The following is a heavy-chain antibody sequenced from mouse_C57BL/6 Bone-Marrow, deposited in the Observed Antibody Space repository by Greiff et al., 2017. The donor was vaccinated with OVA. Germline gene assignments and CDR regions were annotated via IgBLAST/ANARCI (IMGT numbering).Heavy chain of an antibody. CDR1: GYTFTDYY. Sequence: EVQLQQSGPELVKPGASVKISCMASGYTFTDYYMNWVKQSHGKSLEWIGDINPNNGGTSYNQKFKGKATLTVDKSSSTAYMELRSLTSEDSAVYYCARSGVYYGYEGETYYFDYWGQGTTLTVSS. J-gene: IGHJ2*01. D-gene: IGHD2-2*01. V-gene: IGHV1-26*01. CDR2: INPNNGGT. CDR3: ARSGVYYGYEGETYYFDY.